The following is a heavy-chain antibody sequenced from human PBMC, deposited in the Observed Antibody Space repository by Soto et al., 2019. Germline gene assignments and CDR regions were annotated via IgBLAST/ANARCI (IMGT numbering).Heavy chain of an antibody. J-gene: IGHJ5*02. CDR2: ISGSGGST. CDR3: AKGPTMVRGVIIWDWFDP. Sequence: GGSLRLSCAASGFTFSSYAMSWVRQAPGKGLEWVSAISGSGGSTYYADSVKGRFTISRDNSKNTLYLQMNSLRAEDTAVYYCAKGPTMVRGVIIWDWFDPWGQGTLVTVSS. CDR1: GFTFSSYA. D-gene: IGHD3-10*01. V-gene: IGHV3-23*01.